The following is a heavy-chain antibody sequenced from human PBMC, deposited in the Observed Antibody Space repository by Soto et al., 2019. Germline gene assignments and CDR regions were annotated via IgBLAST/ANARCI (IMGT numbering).Heavy chain of an antibody. V-gene: IGHV3-43*01. J-gene: IGHJ4*02. CDR1: GFTFDDFT. D-gene: IGHD6-6*01. CDR3: KAEYTDSSAPVGQTSYLDY. CDR2: ISWDGTIT. Sequence: EVHLVESGGAGVQPGGSLRLSCAASGFTFDDFTMHWVRQVPGKALEWVSLISWDGTITHYADSVAARFNISRDNSENSLPLQMNNLRAEDSALCFCKAEYTDSSAPVGQTSYLDYWGQGTLVTVSS.